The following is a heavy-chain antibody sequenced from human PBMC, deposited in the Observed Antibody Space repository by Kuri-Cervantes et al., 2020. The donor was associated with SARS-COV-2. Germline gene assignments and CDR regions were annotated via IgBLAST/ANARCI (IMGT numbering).Heavy chain of an antibody. CDR3: ARVVLRSANGVPRGFDP. D-gene: IGHD1-1*01. CDR2: IYTSGST. Sequence: SETLSLTCTVSGGSISSYYWSWIRQPAGKGLEWIGRIYTSGSTNYYPSLKSRVTMSVDTSKNQFSLKLSSVTAADTAVYYCARVVLRSANGVPRGFDPWGQGTLVTVSS. CDR1: GGSISSYY. J-gene: IGHJ5*02. V-gene: IGHV4-4*07.